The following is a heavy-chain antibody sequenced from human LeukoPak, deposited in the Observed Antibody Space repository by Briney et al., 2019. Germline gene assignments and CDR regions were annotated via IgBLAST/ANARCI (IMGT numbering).Heavy chain of an antibody. CDR1: GYSISSGYY. CDR3: ARESSIRTTVTTGDAFDI. Sequence: PSETLSLTCTVSGYSISSGYYWGWIRQPPGKGLEWIGSIYHSGSTYCNPSLKSRVTISVDTSKNQFSLKLSSVTAADTAVYYCARESSIRTTVTTGDAFDIWGQGTMVTVSS. D-gene: IGHD4-11*01. J-gene: IGHJ3*02. CDR2: IYHSGST. V-gene: IGHV4-38-2*02.